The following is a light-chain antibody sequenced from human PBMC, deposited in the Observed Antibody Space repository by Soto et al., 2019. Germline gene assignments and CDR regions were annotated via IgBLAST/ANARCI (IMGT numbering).Light chain of an antibody. CDR1: QSVSSY. CDR2: DAS. J-gene: IGKJ1*01. Sequence: EIVLTQSPATLSLSPGDRATLTCRASQSVSSYLAWYQQKPGQAPRLLIYDASNRATGIPARFSGSGSGTDFTLTISSLEPEDFAVYYCQQRSSWPWTFGRGTKVEI. CDR3: QQRSSWPWT. V-gene: IGKV3-11*01.